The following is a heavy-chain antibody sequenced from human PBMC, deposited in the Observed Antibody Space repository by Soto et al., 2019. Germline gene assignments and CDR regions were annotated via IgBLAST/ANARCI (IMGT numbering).Heavy chain of an antibody. Sequence: ASVKVSCKASGYTFTSYDINWVRQATGQGLEWMGWMNPNSGNTGYAQKFQGRVTMTRNTSISTAYMEPSSLRSEDTAVYYCARVKLDGSGSYLYYYYMDVWGKGTTITVSS. CDR1: GYTFTSYD. D-gene: IGHD3-10*01. V-gene: IGHV1-8*01. CDR2: MNPNSGNT. CDR3: ARVKLDGSGSYLYYYYMDV. J-gene: IGHJ6*03.